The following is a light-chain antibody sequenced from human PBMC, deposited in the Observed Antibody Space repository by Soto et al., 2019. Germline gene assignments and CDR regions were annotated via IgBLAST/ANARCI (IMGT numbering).Light chain of an antibody. CDR2: DAS. J-gene: IGKJ2*01. CDR1: QSVSRK. CDR3: QEYNNWPPMYT. Sequence: EIVMTQSPATLSVSPGERATLSCRASQSVSRKLAWYQQRPGQAPRLLVYDASTRATGIPGRFSGSGSGTDFTLTISSLQSEDFAVYYCQEYNNWPPMYTLGQGTKLEIK. V-gene: IGKV3-15*01.